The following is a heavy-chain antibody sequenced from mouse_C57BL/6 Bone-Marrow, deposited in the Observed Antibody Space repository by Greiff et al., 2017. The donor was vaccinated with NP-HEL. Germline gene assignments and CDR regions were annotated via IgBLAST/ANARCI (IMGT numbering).Heavy chain of an antibody. CDR3: ARDPHYGNYVGYFDY. CDR2: ISDGGSYT. V-gene: IGHV5-4*01. Sequence: EVKVVESGGGLVKPGGSLKLSCAASGFTFSSYAMSWVRQTPEKRLEWVATISDGGSYTYYPDNVKGRFTISRDNAKNNLYLQMSHLKSEDTAMYYCARDPHYGNYVGYFDYWGQGTTLTVSS. D-gene: IGHD2-1*01. CDR1: GFTFSSYA. J-gene: IGHJ2*01.